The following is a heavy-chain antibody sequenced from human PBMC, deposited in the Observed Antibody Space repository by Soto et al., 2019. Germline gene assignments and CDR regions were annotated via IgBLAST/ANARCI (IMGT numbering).Heavy chain of an antibody. CDR2: IYYSGST. Sequence: QLQLQESGPGLVKPSETLSLTCTVSGGSISSSSYYWGWIRQPPGKGLEWIGSIYYSGSTYYNPSLKSRVTISVDTSKNQFSLKLSSVTAADTAVYYCARVWVTMIVADYWGPGTLVTVSS. CDR3: ARVWVTMIVADY. CDR1: GGSISSSSYY. D-gene: IGHD3-22*01. V-gene: IGHV4-39*01. J-gene: IGHJ4*02.